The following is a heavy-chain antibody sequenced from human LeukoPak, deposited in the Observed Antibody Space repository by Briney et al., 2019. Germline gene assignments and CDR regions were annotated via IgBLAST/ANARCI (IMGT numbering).Heavy chain of an antibody. CDR1: GGSITQTNY. V-gene: IGHV4-4*02. D-gene: IGHD2-15*01. J-gene: IGHJ4*02. Sequence: SGTLSLTCDVSGGSITQTNYWTWVRQPPGKGLEWIGEVNLQGSTNYNPSLMRRVAISVDTSANHVSLQLTSVTAADTAVYYCARWGYQGWSQGYFDYWGQGTLVTVSS. CDR3: ARWGYQGWSQGYFDY. CDR2: VNLQGST.